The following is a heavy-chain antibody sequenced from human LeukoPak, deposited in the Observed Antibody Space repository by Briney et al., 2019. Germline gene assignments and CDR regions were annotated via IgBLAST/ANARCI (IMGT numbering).Heavy chain of an antibody. CDR1: GYSISSGYY. J-gene: IGHJ6*02. CDR3: ARAMSGSYLYYYYGMDV. CDR2: IYHSGST. Sequence: SETLSLTCTVSGYSISSGYYWGWIRQPPGKGLEWIGSIYHSGSTYYNPSLKSRVTISVDTSKNQFSLKLSSVTAADTAVYYCARAMSGSYLYYYYGMDVWGQGTTVTVSS. V-gene: IGHV4-38-2*02. D-gene: IGHD1-26*01.